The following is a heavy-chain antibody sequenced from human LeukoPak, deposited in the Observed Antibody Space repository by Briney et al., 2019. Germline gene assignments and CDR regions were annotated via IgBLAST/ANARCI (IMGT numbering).Heavy chain of an antibody. J-gene: IGHJ4*02. CDR1: GYTFTSYG. D-gene: IGHD4-17*01. Sequence: ASVKVSCKASGYTFTSYGISWVRQAPGQGLEWMGWISAYNGNTNYAQKLQGRVTMTTDTSTSTAYMELRSLRSDDAAVYYCAREQPDYGDHDYWGQGILVTVSS. CDR2: ISAYNGNT. CDR3: AREQPDYGDHDY. V-gene: IGHV1-18*01.